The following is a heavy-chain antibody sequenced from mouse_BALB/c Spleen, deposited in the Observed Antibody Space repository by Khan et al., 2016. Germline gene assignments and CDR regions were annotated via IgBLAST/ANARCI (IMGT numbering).Heavy chain of an antibody. D-gene: IGHD2-3*01. J-gene: IGHJ4*01. V-gene: IGHV1-9*01. CDR3: ARAFDGHYYAMDY. CDR1: GYTFSSYW. Sequence: QVQLQQSGAELMKPGASVKISCKATGYTFSSYWIEWVKQRPGHGLEWIGEILPGTGNTNYNEKFKGKATFTADTSSNPAYMQLSSLTSEDSAVYYCARAFDGHYYAMDYWGQGTSVTVSS. CDR2: ILPGTGNT.